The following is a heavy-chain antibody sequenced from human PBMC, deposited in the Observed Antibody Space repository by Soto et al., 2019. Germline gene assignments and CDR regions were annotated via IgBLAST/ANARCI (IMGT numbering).Heavy chain of an antibody. J-gene: IGHJ4*02. D-gene: IGHD6-25*01. CDR2: IHHSGNS. Sequence: SETLSLTCAVSGDSISSDKWWSWVRQPPGKGLEWIGEIHHSGNSNYNPSLKGRVIISVDKSKNQFSLNLSSVTDADTAVYYCARGERQQQRDYWGQGTLVTVS. CDR3: ARGERQQQRDY. CDR1: GDSISSDKW. V-gene: IGHV4-4*02.